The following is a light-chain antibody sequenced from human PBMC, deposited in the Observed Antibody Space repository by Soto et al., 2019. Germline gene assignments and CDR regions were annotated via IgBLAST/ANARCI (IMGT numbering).Light chain of an antibody. CDR2: EVS. CDR3: SSYTSSSIPYV. J-gene: IGLJ1*01. CDR1: SSDVGGYNY. V-gene: IGLV2-14*01. Sequence: QSVLTQPASVSGSPGQSITISCTGTSSDVGGYNYVSWYQQHPGKAPELMIYEVSNRPSGVSNRFSGSKSGNTASLTISGLQAEDEADYYCSSYTSSSIPYVFGTGTKLTVL.